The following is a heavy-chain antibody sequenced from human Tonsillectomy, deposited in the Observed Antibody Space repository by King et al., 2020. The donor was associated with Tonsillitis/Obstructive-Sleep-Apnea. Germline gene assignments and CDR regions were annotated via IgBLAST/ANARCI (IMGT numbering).Heavy chain of an antibody. CDR2: ISYDGSNK. J-gene: IGHJ4*02. CDR3: AKAADY. CDR1: GFTFSIYG. Sequence: VQLVESGGGVVQPGRSLRLSCAASGFTFSIYGMHWVRQAPGKGLEWVAVISYDGSNKYYAESVKGRFTISRDNSKNTLYLQMNSLRAEDTAVYYCAKAADYWGQGTLVTVSS. V-gene: IGHV3-30*18.